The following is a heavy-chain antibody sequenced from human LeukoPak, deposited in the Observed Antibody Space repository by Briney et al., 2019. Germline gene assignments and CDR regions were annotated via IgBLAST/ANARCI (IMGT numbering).Heavy chain of an antibody. J-gene: IGHJ3*02. V-gene: IGHV4-4*07. Sequence: SETLSLTCTVSGGSISSYYWSWIRQPAGKGLEWIGRIYTSGSTNYNPSLKSRVTMSVDTSKNQFSLKLSSVTAADTAVYYCASYFRGKNYYDSSGYWAKGAFDIWGQGTMVTVSS. CDR1: GGSISSYY. CDR2: IYTSGST. D-gene: IGHD3-22*01. CDR3: ASYFRGKNYYDSSGYWAKGAFDI.